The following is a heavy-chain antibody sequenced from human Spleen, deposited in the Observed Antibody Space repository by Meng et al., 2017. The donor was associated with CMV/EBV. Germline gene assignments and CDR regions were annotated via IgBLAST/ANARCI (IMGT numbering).Heavy chain of an antibody. V-gene: IGHV1-18*01. CDR3: ARVGYGGNFIDY. J-gene: IGHJ4*02. Sequence: CTASGYTFCGIGISWLRQAPGRGREWMRWISGYNGNTDYAHKLQGRITTDTDTTTGTAYMEMRSLRSDDTDVYYCARVGYGGNFIDYWGQGTLVTVSS. CDR2: ISGYNGNT. CDR1: GYTFCGIG. D-gene: IGHD4-23*01.